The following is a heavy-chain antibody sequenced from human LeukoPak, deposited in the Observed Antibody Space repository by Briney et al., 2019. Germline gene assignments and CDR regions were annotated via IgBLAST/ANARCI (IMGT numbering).Heavy chain of an antibody. Sequence: SVKVSCKASGGTFSSHAISWVRQAPGQGLEWMGRIIPIFGTANYAQKFQGRVTITADKSTSTAYMELSSLRSEDTAVYYCARDASPYYDFWSGYWMGGFDYWGQGTLVTVSS. V-gene: IGHV1-69*06. CDR1: GGTFSSHA. D-gene: IGHD3-3*01. CDR3: ARDASPYYDFWSGYWMGGFDY. CDR2: IIPIFGTA. J-gene: IGHJ4*02.